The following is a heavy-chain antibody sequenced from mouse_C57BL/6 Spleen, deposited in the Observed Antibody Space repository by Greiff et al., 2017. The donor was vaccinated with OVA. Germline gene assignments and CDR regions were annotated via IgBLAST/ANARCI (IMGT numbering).Heavy chain of an antibody. CDR1: GFTFSDAW. J-gene: IGHJ1*03. Sequence: EVMLVESGGGLVQPGGSMKLSCAASGFTFSDAWMDWVRQSPEKGLEWVAEIRNKANNHATYYAESVKGRFTISSDDSKSSVYLQMNSVRAEDTGIYYCIFRGYRYFDVWGTGTTVTVSS. CDR3: IFRGYRYFDV. CDR2: IRNKANNHAT. V-gene: IGHV6-6*01.